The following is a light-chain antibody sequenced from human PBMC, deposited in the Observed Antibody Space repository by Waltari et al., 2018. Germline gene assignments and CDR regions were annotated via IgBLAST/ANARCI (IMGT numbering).Light chain of an antibody. V-gene: IGKV2-28*01. CDR2: LAS. CDR1: QSLLDRNGYSY. Sequence: DVVMTQSPLSLAVTPGEPASMSCRSNQSLLDRNGYSYLDWYLQRPGQAPQLLMYLASTRASGVPDRFSGSGSGAAFTLKISRVEAEDVGVYYCMQTRQSPQTFGQGTKVDIK. CDR3: MQTRQSPQT. J-gene: IGKJ1*01.